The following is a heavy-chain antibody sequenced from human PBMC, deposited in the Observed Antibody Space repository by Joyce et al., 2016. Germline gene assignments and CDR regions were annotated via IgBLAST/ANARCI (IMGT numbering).Heavy chain of an antibody. V-gene: IGHV5-51*01. D-gene: IGHD2-21*01. CDR3: ARVISHSHFDT. CDR1: GFSFNGYW. CDR2: IYPGDSRT. J-gene: IGHJ4*02. Sequence: EVQLVQSGAEVQKPGESLKISCKSSGFSFNGYWIAWVRQMPGKGLEWMGNIYPGDSRTRYSPSFQGQVTISADKSINTAYLHWSSLKASDTAIYYCARVISHSHFDTWGQGTLVIVSS.